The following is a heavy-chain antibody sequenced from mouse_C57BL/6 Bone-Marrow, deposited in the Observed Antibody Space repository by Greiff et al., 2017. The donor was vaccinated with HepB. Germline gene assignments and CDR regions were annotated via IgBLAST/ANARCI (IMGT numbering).Heavy chain of an antibody. D-gene: IGHD2-4*01. CDR1: GFNIKNTY. CDR2: IDPANGNT. Sequence: VQLKESVAELVRPGASVKLSCTASGFNIKNTYMHWVKQRPEQGLEWIGRIDPANGNTKYAPKFQGKATITADTSSNTAYLQLSSLTSEDTAIYYCAIYYDYEEGGMDYWGQGTSVTVSS. CDR3: AIYYDYEEGGMDY. J-gene: IGHJ4*01. V-gene: IGHV14-3*01.